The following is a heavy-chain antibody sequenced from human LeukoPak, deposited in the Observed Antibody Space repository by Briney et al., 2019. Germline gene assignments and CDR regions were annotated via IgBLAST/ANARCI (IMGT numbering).Heavy chain of an antibody. CDR1: GFTFNSYA. Sequence: QAGGSLRLSCAASGFTFNSYAMSWVRQAPGKGLEWVSAISGSGGATYYADSVKGRFTISRDNSKNTLYLQMNSLRAEDTAVYYCARDYCSSTSCLFDYWGQGTLVTVSS. J-gene: IGHJ4*02. V-gene: IGHV3-23*01. CDR2: ISGSGGAT. CDR3: ARDYCSSTSCLFDY. D-gene: IGHD2-2*01.